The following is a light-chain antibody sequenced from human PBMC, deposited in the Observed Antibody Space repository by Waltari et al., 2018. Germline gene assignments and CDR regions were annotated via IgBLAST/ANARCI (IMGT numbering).Light chain of an antibody. Sequence: EVLLTHSPGTLSLSPGERPTLSCRASQSVGRSLAWYQQKPGQAPRLLIYGASTRFTGIPDRFSGSGSGTDFSLTISRLEPEDFAVYYCQHYVRLPATFGQGTTVEIK. J-gene: IGKJ1*01. CDR2: GAS. V-gene: IGKV3-20*01. CDR1: QSVGRS. CDR3: QHYVRLPAT.